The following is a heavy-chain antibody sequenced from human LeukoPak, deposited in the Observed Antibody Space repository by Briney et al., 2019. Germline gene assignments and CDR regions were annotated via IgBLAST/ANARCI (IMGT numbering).Heavy chain of an antibody. CDR2: ISGSGGST. CDR3: AKTQFRDYDFWSGPYFDY. D-gene: IGHD3-3*01. CDR1: GFTFSSYA. J-gene: IGHJ4*02. Sequence: PGGSLRRSCAASGFTFSSYAMSWVRQAPGKGLEWVSAISGSGGSTYYADSVKGRFTISRDNSKNTLYLQMNSLGAEDTAIYYCAKTQFRDYDFWSGPYFDYWGQGTLVTVSS. V-gene: IGHV3-23*01.